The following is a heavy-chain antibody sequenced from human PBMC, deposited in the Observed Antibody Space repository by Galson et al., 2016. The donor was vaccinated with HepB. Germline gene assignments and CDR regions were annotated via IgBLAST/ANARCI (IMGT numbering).Heavy chain of an antibody. CDR2: GNMYYSGTT. J-gene: IGHJ4*02. V-gene: IGHV4-39*01. CDR3: AGHAGYLHSAADYVFDY. D-gene: IGHD4-17*01. Sequence: LSLTCIVSGDSVSSSIYFWAWIRQPPGKGREWIGTGNMYYSGTTYYNPSLKSRVTISLDTSKNQFSLNLTSATATDTAIYYCAGHAGYLHSAADYVFDYRDQGTLFTVSA. CDR1: GDSVSSSIYF.